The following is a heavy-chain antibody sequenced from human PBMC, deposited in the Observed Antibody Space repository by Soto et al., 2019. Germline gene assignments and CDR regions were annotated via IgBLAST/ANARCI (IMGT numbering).Heavy chain of an antibody. Sequence: QVQLVQSGSEVKKPGSSVKVSCKASGGTFSIYTISWVRQAPGQGLEWMGRVIPIFDVTSYAQRFQGRVTITADKSTTTADMELSSLRSEDTAVYYCGGDRDNSNWPNFDSWGQGTLVTVSS. CDR3: GGDRDNSNWPNFDS. CDR2: VIPIFDVT. J-gene: IGHJ4*02. CDR1: GGTFSIYT. D-gene: IGHD6-13*01. V-gene: IGHV1-69*02.